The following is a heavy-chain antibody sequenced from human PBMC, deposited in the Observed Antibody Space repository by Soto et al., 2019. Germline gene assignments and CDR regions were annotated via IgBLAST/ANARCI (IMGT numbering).Heavy chain of an antibody. J-gene: IGHJ4*02. D-gene: IGHD5-18*01. CDR1: GGSISSGDYY. Sequence: SETLSLTCTVSGGSISSGDYYWSWIRQPPGKGLEWIGYTYYSGSTYYNPSPKSRVTISVDTSKNQFSLKLSSVTAADTAVYYCARVGGRYSYGAPYYFDYWGQGTLVTVSS. CDR2: TYYSGST. CDR3: ARVGGRYSYGAPYYFDY. V-gene: IGHV4-30-4*01.